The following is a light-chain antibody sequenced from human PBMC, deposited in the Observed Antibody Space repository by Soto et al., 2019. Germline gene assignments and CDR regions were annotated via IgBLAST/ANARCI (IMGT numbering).Light chain of an antibody. V-gene: IGKV3-20*01. Sequence: EIVLTQSPDTLSLSPGERATLSCRASQRVSSSYLAWYQQKPGQAPRLLIYGASSRVTGIPDRFSGSESGTDFTLTISRLEPEDFAVYYCQQYATSPSFTFGQGTKVEIK. CDR3: QQYATSPSFT. CDR2: GAS. J-gene: IGKJ2*01. CDR1: QRVSSSY.